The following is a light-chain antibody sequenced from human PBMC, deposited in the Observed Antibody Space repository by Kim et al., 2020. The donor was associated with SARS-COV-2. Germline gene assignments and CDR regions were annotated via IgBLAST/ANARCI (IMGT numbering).Light chain of an antibody. J-gene: IGLJ3*02. CDR2: GKN. V-gene: IGLV3-19*01. CDR3: NSRDSSGNYWV. Sequence: LGQTVRITCQGDSLRSYYATWYQQKPGQAPVLVIYGKNNRPSGIPDRFSGSSSGNTASLTITGAQAVDEADYYCNSRDSSGNYWVFGGGTQLTVL. CDR1: SLRSYY.